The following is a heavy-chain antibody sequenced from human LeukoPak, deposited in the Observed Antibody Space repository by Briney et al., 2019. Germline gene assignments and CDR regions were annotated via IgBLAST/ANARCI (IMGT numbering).Heavy chain of an antibody. V-gene: IGHV4-39*01. J-gene: IGHJ5*02. CDR3: ARQGGSPDWFDP. CDR2: LYYSGST. D-gene: IGHD1-26*01. Sequence: SETLSLTCTVSGGSISSSAYYWGWIRQPPGKGLEWIGSLYYSGSTYYNPSLKSRVTISVDTSKKQFSLKLTSVTAADTAVYYCARQGGSPDWFDPWGQGTPVTVSS. CDR1: GGSISSSAYY.